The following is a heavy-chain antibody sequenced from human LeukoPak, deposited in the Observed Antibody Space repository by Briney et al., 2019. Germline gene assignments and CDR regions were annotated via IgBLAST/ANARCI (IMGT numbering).Heavy chain of an antibody. CDR3: AEDPEYSGSYYQLIDY. CDR1: GFTFSSYA. Sequence: PGGSLRLSCAASGFTFSSYAMSWVRQAPGKGLEWVSAISGSGGSTYYADSVKGRFTISRDNSKNTLYLQMNSLRAEDTAVYYSAEDPEYSGSYYQLIDYWGQGTLVTVSS. CDR2: ISGSGGST. D-gene: IGHD1-26*01. V-gene: IGHV3-23*01. J-gene: IGHJ4*02.